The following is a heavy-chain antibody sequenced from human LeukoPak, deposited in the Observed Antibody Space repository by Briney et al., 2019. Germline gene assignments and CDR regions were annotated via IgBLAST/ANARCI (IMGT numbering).Heavy chain of an antibody. V-gene: IGHV3-23*01. CDR2: ISGRGANT. CDR1: GFTFSTYA. Sequence: PGGSPRLSCAASGFTFSTYAMSWVRQAPGKGLEWVSTISGRGANTYYADSVRGRFTISRDNSKNTLYLHMNSLRAEDTAVYYCARDDALGDNALDIWGQGTMVTVSS. D-gene: IGHD3-16*01. J-gene: IGHJ3*02. CDR3: ARDDALGDNALDI.